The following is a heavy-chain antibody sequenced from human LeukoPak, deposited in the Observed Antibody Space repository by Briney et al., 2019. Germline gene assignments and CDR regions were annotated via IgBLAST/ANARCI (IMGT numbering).Heavy chain of an antibody. CDR2: IRYDGSDK. D-gene: IGHD6-19*01. Sequence: GGSLRLSCAASGFTVSSNYMSWVRQAPGKGLEWVAFIRYDGSDKFYADSVKGRFTISRDNSKNTLYLQMNSLRAEDTAVYYCAKIGAVAGHFDYWGQGTLVTVSS. CDR3: AKIGAVAGHFDY. J-gene: IGHJ4*02. V-gene: IGHV3-30*02. CDR1: GFTVSSNY.